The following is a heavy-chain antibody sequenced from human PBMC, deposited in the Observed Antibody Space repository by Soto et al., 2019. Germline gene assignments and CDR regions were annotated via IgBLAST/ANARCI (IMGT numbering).Heavy chain of an antibody. Sequence: QVQLVQSGAEVKKPGSSVKVSCKASGGTFRTSAISWVRQAPGPGLEWVGGIMPVFRRPKYAQNFQGRVTITADESTSTAYMELSSLRSDDTAVYYCARDKDRPQLGGNYYYILDVWGQGTAVTVSS. V-gene: IGHV1-69*12. CDR1: GGTFRTSA. CDR3: ARDKDRPQLGGNYYYILDV. D-gene: IGHD3-3*02. J-gene: IGHJ6*02. CDR2: IMPVFRRP.